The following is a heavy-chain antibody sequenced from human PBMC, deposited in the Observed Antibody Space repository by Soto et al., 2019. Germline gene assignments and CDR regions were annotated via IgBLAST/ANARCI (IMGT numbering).Heavy chain of an antibody. CDR1: GYTFTSYG. V-gene: IGHV1-69*13. J-gene: IGHJ4*02. D-gene: IGHD3-22*01. Sequence: SVKVSCKASGYTFTSYGISWVRQAPGQGLEWMGGIIPIFGTANYAQKFQGRVTITADESTSTAYMELSSLRSEDTAVYYCACRSETDSSGYFWGQGTLVTVSS. CDR3: ACRSETDSSGYF. CDR2: IIPIFGTA.